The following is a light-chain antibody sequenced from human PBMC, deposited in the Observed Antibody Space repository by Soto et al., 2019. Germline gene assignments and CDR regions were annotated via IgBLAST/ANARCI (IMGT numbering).Light chain of an antibody. J-gene: IGKJ4*01. Sequence: EIGLTQSPATLSLSPGDRATLSCRASQSVSRYLAWYQQKPGQAPRLLIHDTSARATGVPDTFSRSGSGTEFTLTIRSLEPEDSAMYYCQQRFSWPPTFGGGTHVEIK. CDR1: QSVSRY. V-gene: IGKV3-11*01. CDR3: QQRFSWPPT. CDR2: DTS.